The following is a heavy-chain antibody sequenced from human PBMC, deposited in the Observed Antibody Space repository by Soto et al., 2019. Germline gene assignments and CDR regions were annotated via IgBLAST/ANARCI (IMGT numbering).Heavy chain of an antibody. CDR3: ARGRYYDYVWGSYRPDFDY. Sequence: SETLSLTCAVYGGSFSGYYWSWIRQPPGKGLEWIGEINHSGSTNYNPSLKSRVTISADTSKNQFSLKLSSVTAADTAVYYCARGRYYDYVWGSYRPDFDYWGQGTLVTV. V-gene: IGHV4-34*01. CDR2: INHSGST. CDR1: GGSFSGYY. J-gene: IGHJ4*02. D-gene: IGHD3-16*02.